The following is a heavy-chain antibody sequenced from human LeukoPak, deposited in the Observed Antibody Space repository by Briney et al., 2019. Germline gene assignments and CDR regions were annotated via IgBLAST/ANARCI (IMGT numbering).Heavy chain of an antibody. Sequence: HPGGSLRLSCAASGFTFSSNWMHWVRQAPGKGLVWVSRTDNDGSTTNYADSVKGRFTISRDNAKNTLYLQMNSLRDEDTAVYYCARDAFGVDKSPFWGQGTLVTVSS. V-gene: IGHV3-74*01. D-gene: IGHD3-3*01. J-gene: IGHJ4*02. CDR2: TDNDGSTT. CDR1: GFTFSSNW. CDR3: ARDAFGVDKSPF.